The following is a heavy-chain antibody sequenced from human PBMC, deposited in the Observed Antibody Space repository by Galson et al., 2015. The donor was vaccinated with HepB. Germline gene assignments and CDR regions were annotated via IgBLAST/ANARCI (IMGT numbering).Heavy chain of an antibody. Sequence: SLRLSCAASGFTFSAFAMNWVRQAPGKGLEWISSFSASSGNTYYADSVKGRFTISRDNSKNTLYLEMTSLRAEDTAVYYCARAPNPGPPNYFDYWGQGTLVTVSS. J-gene: IGHJ4*02. CDR2: FSASSGNT. CDR3: ARAPNPGPPNYFDY. D-gene: IGHD2-8*01. CDR1: GFTFSAFA. V-gene: IGHV3-23*01.